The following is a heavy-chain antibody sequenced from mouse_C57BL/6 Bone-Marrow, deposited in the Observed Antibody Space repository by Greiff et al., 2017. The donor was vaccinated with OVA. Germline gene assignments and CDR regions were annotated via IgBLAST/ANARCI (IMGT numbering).Heavy chain of an antibody. Sequence: QVHVKQPGAELVKPGASVKLSCKASGYTFTSYWMHWVKQRPGQGLEWIGMIHPNSGSTNYNEKFKSKATLTVDKSSSTAYMQLSSLTSEDSAVYYCARHGTAAMDYWGQGTSVTVSS. CDR3: ARHGTAAMDY. V-gene: IGHV1-64*01. CDR2: IHPNSGST. CDR1: GYTFTSYW. J-gene: IGHJ4*01.